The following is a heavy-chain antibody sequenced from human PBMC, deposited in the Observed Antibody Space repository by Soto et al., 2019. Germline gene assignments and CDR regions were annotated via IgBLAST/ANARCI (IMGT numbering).Heavy chain of an antibody. D-gene: IGHD5-18*01. CDR2: ITYDGSNK. CDR3: AKEDGYSYGYVSRYYFDY. CDR1: GFTFSSYG. V-gene: IGHV3-30*18. J-gene: IGHJ4*02. Sequence: GGSLRLSCAASGFTFSSYGMHWVRQAPGKGLEWVAVITYDGSNKYYADSVKGRFTISRDNSKNTLYLQMNSLRAEDTAVYYCAKEDGYSYGYVSRYYFDYWGQGTLVT.